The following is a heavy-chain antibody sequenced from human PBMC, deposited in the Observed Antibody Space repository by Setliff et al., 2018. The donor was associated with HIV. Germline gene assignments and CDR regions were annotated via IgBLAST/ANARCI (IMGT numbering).Heavy chain of an antibody. D-gene: IGHD3-3*01. V-gene: IGHV3-23*01. CDR1: GFTFSSYG. J-gene: IGHJ2*01. CDR3: ATNFWSGYYSSWYFDL. Sequence: PGGSLRLSCAASGFTFSSYGMSWVRQAPGKGLEWVSAISGSGGSTYYADSVKGRFTISRDNSKNTLYLQMNSLRAEDTAVYYCATNFWSGYYSSWYFDLWGRGTLVTVSS. CDR2: ISGSGGST.